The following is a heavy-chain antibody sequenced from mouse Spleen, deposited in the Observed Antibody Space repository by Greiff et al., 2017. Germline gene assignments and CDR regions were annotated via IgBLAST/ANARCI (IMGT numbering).Heavy chain of an antibody. V-gene: IGHV1-15*01. J-gene: IGHJ4*01. CDR2: IDPETGGT. CDR3: TLMTAALYYAMDY. D-gene: IGHD2-13*01. CDR1: GYTFTDYE. Sequence: VQLQQSGAELVRPGASVTLSCKASGYTFTDYEMHWVKQTPVHGLEWIGAIDPETGGTAYNQKFKGKATLTADKSSSTAYMELRSLTSEDSAVYYCTLMTAALYYAMDYWGQGTSVTVSS.